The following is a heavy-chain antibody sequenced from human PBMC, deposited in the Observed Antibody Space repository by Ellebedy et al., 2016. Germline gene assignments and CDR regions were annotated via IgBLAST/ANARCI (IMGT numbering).Heavy chain of an antibody. Sequence: GESLKISXAASGFTFSDYYMSWIRQAPGKGLEWVSYISSSGSTIYYADSVKGRFTISRDNAKNSLYLQMNSLRAEDTAVYYCARDVGFWSGYYTWYFDLWGRGTLVTVSS. CDR2: ISSSGSTI. D-gene: IGHD3-3*01. CDR1: GFTFSDYY. J-gene: IGHJ2*01. V-gene: IGHV3-11*01. CDR3: ARDVGFWSGYYTWYFDL.